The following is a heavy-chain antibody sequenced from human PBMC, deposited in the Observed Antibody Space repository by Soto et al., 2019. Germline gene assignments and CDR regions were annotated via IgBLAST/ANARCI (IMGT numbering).Heavy chain of an antibody. J-gene: IGHJ4*02. D-gene: IGHD3-3*02. CDR1: GGSISSSTYY. Sequence: PSETLSLTCTVSGGSISSSTYYWGWIRQPPGKGLEWIATIYYSGSTLYKPSLKSRVTISVDTSTNQFSLELSSVAAADTAVYYCARQSEIAAHFDYWGQGTLVTVSS. V-gene: IGHV4-39*01. CDR2: IYYSGST. CDR3: ARQSEIAAHFDY.